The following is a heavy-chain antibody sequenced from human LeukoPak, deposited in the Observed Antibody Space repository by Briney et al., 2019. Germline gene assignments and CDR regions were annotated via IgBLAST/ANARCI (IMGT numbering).Heavy chain of an antibody. Sequence: GASGKVSCKTSGYNFTIYYMHWVRLAPGPGLEWKGIMNPSGDTTTYAEKFQGRVTMTRDTSKSTVYMELSSLRSEDTAVYYCARGGALRYFEWFSAYWGQGTLVTVSS. CDR1: GYNFTIYY. J-gene: IGHJ4*02. V-gene: IGHV1-46*01. CDR2: MNPSGDTT. CDR3: ARGGALRYFEWFSAY. D-gene: IGHD3-9*01.